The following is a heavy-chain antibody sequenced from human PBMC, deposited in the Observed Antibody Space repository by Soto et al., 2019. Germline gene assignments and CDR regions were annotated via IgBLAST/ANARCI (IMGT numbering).Heavy chain of an antibody. CDR1: GYTFTSYA. CDR2: INAGNGNT. V-gene: IGHV1-3*01. D-gene: IGHD2-21*02. J-gene: IGHJ6*02. Sequence: ASVKVSCKASGYTFTSYAMHWVRQAPGQRLEWMGWINAGNGNTKYSQKFQGRVTITRDTSASTAYMELSSLRSEDTAVYYCARNGGNSFSYYYYGMDVWGQGTTVTVSS. CDR3: ARNGGNSFSYYYYGMDV.